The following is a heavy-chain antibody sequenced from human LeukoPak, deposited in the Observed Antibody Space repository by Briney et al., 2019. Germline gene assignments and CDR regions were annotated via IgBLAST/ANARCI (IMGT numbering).Heavy chain of an antibody. CDR1: GFTSSDYY. V-gene: IGHV3-11*05. CDR3: ARARDYGGTTSDFDY. J-gene: IGHJ4*02. Sequence: GGSLRLSCAASGFTSSDYYMSWIRQAPGKGLEWVSYISSSSSYTNYADSVKGRFTISRDNAKNSLYLQMNSLRAEDTAVYYCARARDYGGTTSDFDYWGQGTLVTVSS. CDR2: ISSSSSYT. D-gene: IGHD4-23*01.